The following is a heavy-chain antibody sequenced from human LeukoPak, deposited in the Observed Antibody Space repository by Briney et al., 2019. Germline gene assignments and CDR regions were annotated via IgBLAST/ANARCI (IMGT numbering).Heavy chain of an antibody. J-gene: IGHJ4*02. CDR2: INPNSGGT. V-gene: IGHV1-2*06. CDR1: EYTFTGYY. D-gene: IGHD3-22*01. CDR3: FRTYYYDSSGLDY. Sequence: ASVKVSCKASEYTFTGYYMHWVRQAPGQGLEWMGRINPNSGGTNYAQKFQGRVTMTRDTSISTAYMELSRLRSDDTAVYYCFRTYYYDSSGLDYWGQGTLVTVSS.